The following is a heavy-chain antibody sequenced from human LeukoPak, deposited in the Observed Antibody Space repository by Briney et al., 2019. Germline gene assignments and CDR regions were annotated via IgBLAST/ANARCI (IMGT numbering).Heavy chain of an antibody. CDR3: AKQPVGGSGYEGGGIDY. Sequence: PGGSLRLSCEASTSNFNYYYMNWIRQVPGKGLEWLSYISETIFYADSVKGRFTISRDNAGKSLFLQMKSLRVEDTAVYYCAKQPVGGSGYEGGGIDYWGQGTLVTVSS. V-gene: IGHV3-11*01. D-gene: IGHD5-12*01. J-gene: IGHJ4*02. CDR2: ISETI. CDR1: TSNFNYYY.